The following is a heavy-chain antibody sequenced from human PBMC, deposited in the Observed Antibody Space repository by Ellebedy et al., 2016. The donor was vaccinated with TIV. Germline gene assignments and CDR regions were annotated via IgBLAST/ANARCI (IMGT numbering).Heavy chain of an antibody. Sequence: GGSLRLXCAASGFTFSGYAMSWVHQAPGKGLEWVSSISGGGRKTYYADSVTGRFTISRDNSKNTLYLQMNSLRAEDTAIYYCAKRIATVGHYDSSGALDYWGQGTLVTVSS. D-gene: IGHD3-22*01. CDR2: ISGGGRKT. J-gene: IGHJ4*02. CDR3: AKRIATVGHYDSSGALDY. CDR1: GFTFSGYA. V-gene: IGHV3-23*01.